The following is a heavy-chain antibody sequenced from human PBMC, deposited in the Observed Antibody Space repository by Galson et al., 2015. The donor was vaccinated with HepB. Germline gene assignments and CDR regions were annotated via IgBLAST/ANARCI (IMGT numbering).Heavy chain of an antibody. CDR3: AKEGQQLFDKYFQH. CDR2: ISWDGGST. J-gene: IGHJ1*01. V-gene: IGHV3-43*01. Sequence: SLRLSCAASGFTFDDYTMHWVRQAPGKGLEWVSLISWDGGSTYYADSVKGRFTISRDNSKNSLYLQMNSLRTEDTALYYCAKEGQQLFDKYFQHWGQGTLVTVSS. CDR1: GFTFDDYT. D-gene: IGHD6-13*01.